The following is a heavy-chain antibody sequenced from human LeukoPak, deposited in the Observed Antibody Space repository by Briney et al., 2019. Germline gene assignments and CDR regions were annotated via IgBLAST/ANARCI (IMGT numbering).Heavy chain of an antibody. CDR3: ARDSDGMSV. J-gene: IGHJ6*02. V-gene: IGHV3-33*01. CDR2: IWYDGSNK. Sequence: GRSLRLSCAASGFTFSNYDMHWVRRAPDKGLEWVAVIWYDGSNKYYADSVKGRFTVSRDNSKSTLYLQVNSLRAEDTAVYYCARDSDGMSVWGLGTTVTVSS. CDR1: GFTFSNYD.